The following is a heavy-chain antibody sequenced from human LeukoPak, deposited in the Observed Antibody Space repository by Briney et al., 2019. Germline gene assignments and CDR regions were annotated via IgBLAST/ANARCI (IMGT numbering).Heavy chain of an antibody. CDR3: ARGPKTAITIFDY. V-gene: IGHV3-21*01. D-gene: IGHD2-21*02. Sequence: GGSLRLSCAASGFTFSSYTMNWVRQAPGKGPEWVSSLSSSGTYMYYADSVKGRFTISRDNAKNSLYLQMNSLRVEDTAVYYCARGPKTAITIFDYWGQGTLVTVSS. CDR2: LSSSGTYM. CDR1: GFTFSSYT. J-gene: IGHJ4*02.